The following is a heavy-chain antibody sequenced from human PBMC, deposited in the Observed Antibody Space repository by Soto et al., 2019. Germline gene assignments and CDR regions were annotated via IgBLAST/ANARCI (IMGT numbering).Heavy chain of an antibody. V-gene: IGHV1-69*01. D-gene: IGHD5-18*01. Sequence: QVQLVQSGAEVKKPGSSVKVSCKASGGTFSSYAISWVRQAPGQGLEWIGGIIPIFGTANYAQKFQGRVTITADESTSTAYMELSSLRSEDTAVYYCARDAGYSYVHSLDYWGQGTLVTVSS. CDR3: ARDAGYSYVHSLDY. J-gene: IGHJ4*02. CDR2: IIPIFGTA. CDR1: GGTFSSYA.